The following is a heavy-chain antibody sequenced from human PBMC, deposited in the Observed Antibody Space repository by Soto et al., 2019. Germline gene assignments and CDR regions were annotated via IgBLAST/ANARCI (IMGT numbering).Heavy chain of an antibody. D-gene: IGHD3-22*01. V-gene: IGHV2-70*01. J-gene: IGHJ6*02. Sequence: CGPTLVNPTQTLTLTCTFSGFSLSTSGMCVSWIRQPPGKALEWLALIDWDDDKYYSTSLKTRLTISKDTSKNQVVLTMTNMDTVDTATYYCARMPRYYDSSGYLYYYYGMEVWGQGTTVTV. CDR1: GFSLSTSGMC. CDR2: IDWDDDK. CDR3: ARMPRYYDSSGYLYYYYGMEV.